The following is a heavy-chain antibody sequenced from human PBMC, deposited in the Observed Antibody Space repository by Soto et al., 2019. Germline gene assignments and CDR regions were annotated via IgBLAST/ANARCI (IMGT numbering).Heavy chain of an antibody. V-gene: IGHV1-58*01. CDR3: AAVSGGSGMYYYGMDV. Sequence: GASVKVSCKASGFTFTSSAVQWVRQARGQRLEWIGWIVVGSGNTNYAQKFQERVTITRDMSTSTAYMELSSLRSEDTAVYYCAAVSGGSGMYYYGMDVWGQGTTVTVSS. CDR2: IVVGSGNT. J-gene: IGHJ6*02. D-gene: IGHD3-10*01. CDR1: GFTFTSSA.